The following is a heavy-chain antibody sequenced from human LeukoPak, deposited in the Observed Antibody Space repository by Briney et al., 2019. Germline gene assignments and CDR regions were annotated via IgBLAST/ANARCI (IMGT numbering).Heavy chain of an antibody. D-gene: IGHD3-22*01. V-gene: IGHV3-23*01. CDR1: GFTFSSYA. Sequence: GGSLRLSCAASGFTFSSYAMSWVRQAPGKGLEWVSAISGSGGSTYYADSVKGRFTISRDNSKNTLYLQMNSLRAEDTAVYYCARDPSIGPSGMDVWGQGTTVTVSS. CDR2: ISGSGGST. CDR3: ARDPSIGPSGMDV. J-gene: IGHJ6*02.